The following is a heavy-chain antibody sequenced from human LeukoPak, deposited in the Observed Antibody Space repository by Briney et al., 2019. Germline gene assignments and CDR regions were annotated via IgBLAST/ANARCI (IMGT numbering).Heavy chain of an antibody. CDR3: TTVYSDSGGFYFNYCDY. V-gene: IGHV3-15*01. CDR1: GFTVSNAW. J-gene: IGHJ4*02. Sequence: PGGSLRLSRAASGFTVSNAWMSWVRQAPGRGLEWVGRIKSKTDGETTDYAAPVKGRFTISRDDSKNTLYLQMNSLKTEDTAVYYCTTVYSDSGGFYFNYCDYWGQGTLVTVST. D-gene: IGHD3-22*01. CDR2: IKSKTDGETT.